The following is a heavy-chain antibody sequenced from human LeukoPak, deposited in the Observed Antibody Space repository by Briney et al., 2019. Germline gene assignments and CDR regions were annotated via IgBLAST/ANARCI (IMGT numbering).Heavy chain of an antibody. V-gene: IGHV1-18*01. CDR1: GYTFTSYG. CDR3: AREYYYDSSGQIPDY. CDR2: ISAYNGNT. J-gene: IGHJ4*02. D-gene: IGHD3-22*01. Sequence: WASVKVSCKASGYTFTSYGISWVRQAPGQGLEWMGWISAYNGNTNYAQKLQGRVTMTTDTSTSTAYMELRSLRSDDTAVYYCAREYYYDSSGQIPDYWGQGTLVTVSS.